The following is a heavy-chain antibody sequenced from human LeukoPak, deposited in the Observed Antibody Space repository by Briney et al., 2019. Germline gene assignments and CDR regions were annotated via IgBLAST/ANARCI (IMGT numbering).Heavy chain of an antibody. Sequence: GESLNISLKGSGYSFTSSLISWVGQMPGKGLGTGGIIYLGDSDTRYSPSFQGQVTISADKSINTAYLQWSSLKASDTAMYYCARLHEDCTSTTCPFAYWGQGTLVTVSS. D-gene: IGHD2-2*01. CDR3: ARLHEDCTSTTCPFAY. V-gene: IGHV5-51*01. CDR1: GYSFTSSL. J-gene: IGHJ4*02. CDR2: IYLGDSDT.